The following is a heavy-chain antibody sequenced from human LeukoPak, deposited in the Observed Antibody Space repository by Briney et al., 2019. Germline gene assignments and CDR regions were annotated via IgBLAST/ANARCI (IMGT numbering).Heavy chain of an antibody. J-gene: IGHJ3*02. CDR3: ARIHSSGYYYLDAFDI. Sequence: GESLKISCKGSGYSFTSYWIGWVRQMPGKGLEWVGIIYPGDSDTRYSPSFQGQVTISADKSISTAYLQWSSLKASDTAMYYCARIHSSGYYYLDAFDIWGQGTMVTVSS. V-gene: IGHV5-51*01. D-gene: IGHD3-22*01. CDR2: IYPGDSDT. CDR1: GYSFTSYW.